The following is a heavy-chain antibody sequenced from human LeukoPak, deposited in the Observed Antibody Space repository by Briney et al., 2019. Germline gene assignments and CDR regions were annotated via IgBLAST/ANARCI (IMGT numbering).Heavy chain of an antibody. J-gene: IGHJ4*02. CDR1: GFTFSTYA. CDR2: IYSGGTT. CDR3: AKDTDDYLLD. D-gene: IGHD5-12*01. Sequence: GGSLRLSCAASGFTFSTYAMSWVRQAPGKGLEWVSVIYSGGTTYYADSVKGRFTISRDNSKNTVYLQLNILRADDTAIYYCAKDTDDYLLDWGQGTLVTVSS. V-gene: IGHV3-23*03.